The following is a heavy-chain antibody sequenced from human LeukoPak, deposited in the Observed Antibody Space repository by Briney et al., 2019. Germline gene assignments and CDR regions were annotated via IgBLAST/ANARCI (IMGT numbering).Heavy chain of an antibody. D-gene: IGHD1-1*01. CDR3: AREKNWNLGY. CDR2: IIPILGIA. V-gene: IGHV1-69*04. Sequence: ASVKVSCKASGYTFTGYYMHWVRQAPGQGLEWMGRIIPILGIANYAQKFQGRVTITADKSTSTAYMELSSLRSEDTAVYYCAREKNWNLGYWGQGTLVTVSS. J-gene: IGHJ4*02. CDR1: GYTFTGYY.